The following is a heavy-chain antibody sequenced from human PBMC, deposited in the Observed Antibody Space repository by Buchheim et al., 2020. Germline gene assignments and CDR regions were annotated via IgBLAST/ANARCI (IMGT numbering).Heavy chain of an antibody. J-gene: IGHJ4*02. Sequence: EVQVLESGGGLVQPGGSLRPSCAASGFTFSSSAMIWVRQVPGKGLEWVSGISSSGGDTDSADSVKGRFTISRDNPKNTLYLQMNSLRAEDTAVYYCAKGRYTSSYYAIDYWGQGTL. CDR3: AKGRYTSSYYAIDY. V-gene: IGHV3-23*01. D-gene: IGHD6-13*01. CDR2: ISSSGGDT. CDR1: GFTFSSSA.